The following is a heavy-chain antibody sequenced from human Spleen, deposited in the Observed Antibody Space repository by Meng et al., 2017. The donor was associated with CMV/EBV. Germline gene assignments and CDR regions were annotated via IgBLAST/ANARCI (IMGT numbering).Heavy chain of an antibody. V-gene: IGHV1-8*01. CDR3: ASYYYYVSSGYYLHYFDY. CDR1: GYTFTSYD. Sequence: ASVKVSCKASGYTFTSYDINWVRQATGQGLEWMGWMNPNSGNTGYAQKFQGRVTMTRNTSISTAYMELSSLRSADTAVYYCASYYYYVSSGYYLHYFDYWGQGTLVTVSS. D-gene: IGHD3-22*01. CDR2: MNPNSGNT. J-gene: IGHJ4*02.